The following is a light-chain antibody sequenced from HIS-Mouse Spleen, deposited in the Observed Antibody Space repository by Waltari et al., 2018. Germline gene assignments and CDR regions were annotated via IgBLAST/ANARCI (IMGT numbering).Light chain of an antibody. J-gene: IGKJ5*01. CDR2: LGS. Sequence: DIVMTQSPLSLPVTPGEPASIPFSSSQSLLHSNGYNYLDWYLQKPGQSPQLLIYLGSNRASGVPDRFSGSGSGTDFTLKISRVEAEDVGVYYCMQALQTPITFGQGTRLEIK. V-gene: IGKV2-28*01. CDR1: QSLLHSNGYNY. CDR3: MQALQTPIT.